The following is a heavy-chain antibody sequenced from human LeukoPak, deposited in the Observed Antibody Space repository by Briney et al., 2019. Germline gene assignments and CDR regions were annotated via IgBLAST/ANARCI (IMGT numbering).Heavy chain of an antibody. CDR3: ARVVGSSGLGY. D-gene: IGHD6-19*01. CDR2: IYISGST. V-gene: IGHV4-4*07. CDR1: GGSINNYY. J-gene: IGHJ4*02. Sequence: PSETLSLTCTVSGGSINNYYWIWIRQPPGKGLEWIGRIYISGSTNYNPSLKSRVTMSVDTSKNQFSLKLSSVTAADTAVYYCARVVGSSGLGYWGQGTLVTVSS.